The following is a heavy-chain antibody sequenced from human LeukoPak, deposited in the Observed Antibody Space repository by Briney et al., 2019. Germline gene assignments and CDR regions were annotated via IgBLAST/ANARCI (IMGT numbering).Heavy chain of an antibody. V-gene: IGHV3-48*01. CDR2: ISSSSSTI. CDR3: AREGECSSTSCYTRTHNWFDP. D-gene: IGHD2-2*02. Sequence: GGSLRLSCAASGVTFSSYSRNWVRQAPGKGLEWVSYISSSSSTIYYADSVKGRFTISRDNAKNSLFLQMNCLRAEATAVYYCAREGECSSTSCYTRTHNWFDPWGQGTLVTVSS. CDR1: GVTFSSYS. J-gene: IGHJ5*02.